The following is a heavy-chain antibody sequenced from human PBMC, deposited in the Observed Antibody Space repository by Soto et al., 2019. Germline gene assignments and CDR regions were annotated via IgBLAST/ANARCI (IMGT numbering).Heavy chain of an antibody. CDR3: AKDRHPDGIWTFDY. J-gene: IGHJ4*02. Sequence: EVQLLESGGHLIQPGESLRPSCQASGFNFSGYPMNWFPQVKGKGREWISGINGAGGTTYYQDSVRGRFTSSRDDSKNSLYLQMNSPRAEDTAIYYCAKDRHPDGIWTFDYWGRGTMVTVSS. V-gene: IGHV3-23*01. D-gene: IGHD3-9*01. CDR2: INGAGGTT. CDR1: GFNFSGYP.